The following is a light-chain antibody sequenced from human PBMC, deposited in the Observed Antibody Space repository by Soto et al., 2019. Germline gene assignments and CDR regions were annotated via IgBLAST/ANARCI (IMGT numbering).Light chain of an antibody. CDR1: HSVTKY. V-gene: IGKV3-11*01. CDR3: QQRSDWPPLT. Sequence: EIVLTQSPATLSLSPGERATLSCSASHSVTKYLAWYQQKPGQAPRLLIYDASNRATGIPARFSGSGSGTDFTLTITSLEPEDSAVYYCQQRSDWPPLTFGGGTKVEIK. J-gene: IGKJ4*01. CDR2: DAS.